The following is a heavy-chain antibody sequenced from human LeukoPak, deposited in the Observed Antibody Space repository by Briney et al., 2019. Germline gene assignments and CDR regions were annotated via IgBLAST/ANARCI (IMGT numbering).Heavy chain of an antibody. Sequence: PGGSLRLSCAASGFTFSSYAMSWVRQAPGKGLDWVSAISGSGGSTYYADSVKGRFTISRANSKNTLYLQMNSLRAEDTAVYYCAKPLPRGPQLWFDYWGQGTLVTVSS. J-gene: IGHJ4*02. CDR3: AKPLPRGPQLWFDY. V-gene: IGHV3-23*01. CDR2: ISGSGGST. CDR1: GFTFSSYA. D-gene: IGHD5-18*01.